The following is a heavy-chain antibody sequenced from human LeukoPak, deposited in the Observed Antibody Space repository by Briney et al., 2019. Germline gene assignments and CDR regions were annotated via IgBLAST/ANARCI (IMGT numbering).Heavy chain of an antibody. CDR2: ISYIGST. CDR1: GDSISNYY. Sequence: SETLSLTCTVSGDSISNYYWSWIRQPPGKGLEWLGHISYIGSTNYNPPLNSRVTISVDTSKNQFSLRLSSVTAADTAVYFCASSKPGYSSGLVGYWGQGTLVTVSS. CDR3: ASSKPGYSSGLVGY. V-gene: IGHV4-59*01. D-gene: IGHD6-19*01. J-gene: IGHJ4*02.